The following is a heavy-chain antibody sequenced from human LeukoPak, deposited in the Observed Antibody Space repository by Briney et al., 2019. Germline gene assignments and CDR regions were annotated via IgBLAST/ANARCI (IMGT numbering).Heavy chain of an antibody. V-gene: IGHV4-39*07. Sequence: SESLSLTCTVSGGSISSSSYYWGWIRQPPGKGLEWIGSIYYSGSTYYNPSLKSRVTISVDTSKNQFSLKLSSVTAADTAVYYCARDGRPGSYWGAIVNWFDPWGQGTLVTVSS. J-gene: IGHJ5*02. CDR3: ARDGRPGSYWGAIVNWFDP. CDR1: GGSISSSSYY. CDR2: IYYSGST. D-gene: IGHD1-26*01.